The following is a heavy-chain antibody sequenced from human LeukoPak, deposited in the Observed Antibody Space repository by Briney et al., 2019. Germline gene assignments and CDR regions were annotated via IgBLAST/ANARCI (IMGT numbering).Heavy chain of an antibody. CDR3: ARGDIRAAADIEFDY. V-gene: IGHV3-33*01. CDR1: GFTFSSYG. Sequence: GRSLRLSCAASGFTFSSYGMHWVRQAPGKGLEWVAVIWYDGSNKYYADSVKGRFTISRDNSKNTLYLQMNSLRAEDTAVYYCARGDIRAAADIEFDYWGQGTLVTVSS. J-gene: IGHJ4*02. D-gene: IGHD6-13*01. CDR2: IWYDGSNK.